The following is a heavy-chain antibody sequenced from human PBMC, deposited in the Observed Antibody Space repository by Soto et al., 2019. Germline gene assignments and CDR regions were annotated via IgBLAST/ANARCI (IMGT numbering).Heavy chain of an antibody. Sequence: QVQLVQSGAEVKKPGASVTVSCRMSGYSFSSIGISWVRQAPGQGLEWMGWISPHKGDTYYAQRLQGRVTMTTDTSTRTAYMELRSLRSDDTAVYFCARDLDASGSYYTNYWGQGTLVTVSS. CDR2: ISPHKGDT. CDR1: GYSFSSIG. D-gene: IGHD3-10*01. CDR3: ARDLDASGSYYTNY. J-gene: IGHJ4*02. V-gene: IGHV1-18*01.